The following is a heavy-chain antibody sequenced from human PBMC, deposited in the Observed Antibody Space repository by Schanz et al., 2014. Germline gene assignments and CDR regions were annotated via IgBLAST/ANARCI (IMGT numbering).Heavy chain of an antibody. CDR2: ISRSSSTI. D-gene: IGHD1-26*01. CDR3: ARDSGSHYLVDY. V-gene: IGHV3-48*01. J-gene: IGHJ4*02. Sequence: EVQLVESGGGLVQPGGSLRLSCAASAFIFRSYSMHWVRQAPGKGLEWVSYISRSSSTIYYADSVRGRFTISRDNAKNSLYLQMNSQRAEDTAVYYCARDSGSHYLVDYWGQGTLVTVSS. CDR1: AFIFRSYS.